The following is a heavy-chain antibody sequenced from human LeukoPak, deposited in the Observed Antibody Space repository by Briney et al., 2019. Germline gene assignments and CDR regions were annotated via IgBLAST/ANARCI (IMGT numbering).Heavy chain of an antibody. Sequence: GGSLRLSCAASLFTLSSFAMSWVRQAPGKGVEWVSGISGSGGSTYYADSVKGRFTISRGNSKNTLYLQMNSLRAEDTAVYYCAKETGYSGYDYGDYWGQGTLVTVSS. D-gene: IGHD5-12*01. CDR1: LFTLSSFA. CDR2: ISGSGGST. CDR3: AKETGYSGYDYGDY. V-gene: IGHV3-23*01. J-gene: IGHJ4*02.